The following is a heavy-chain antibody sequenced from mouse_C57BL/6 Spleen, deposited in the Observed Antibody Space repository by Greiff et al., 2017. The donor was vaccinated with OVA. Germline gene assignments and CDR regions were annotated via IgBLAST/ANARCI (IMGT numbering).Heavy chain of an antibody. D-gene: IGHD1-2*01. CDR1: GYSFTDYN. V-gene: IGHV1-39*01. CDR3: AREGHYDGLDYYAMDY. Sequence: EVKLMESGPELVKPGASVKISCKASGYSFTDYNMNWVKQSNGKSLEWIGVINPNYGTTSYNQKFKGKATLTVDQSSSTAYMQLNSLTSEDSAVYYCAREGHYDGLDYYAMDYWGQGTSVTVSS. CDR2: INPNYGTT. J-gene: IGHJ4*01.